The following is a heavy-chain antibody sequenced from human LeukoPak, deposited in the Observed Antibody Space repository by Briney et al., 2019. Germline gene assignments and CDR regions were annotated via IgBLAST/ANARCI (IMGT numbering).Heavy chain of an antibody. J-gene: IGHJ4*02. V-gene: IGHV3-23*01. Sequence: GGSLRLSCAASGFTVSNNYMSWVRQAPGKGLEWVSAISGSGGSTYYADSVKGRFTISRDNSKNTLYLQMNSLRAEDTAVYYCAKGDIVVVVAATSFDYWGQGTLVTVSS. CDR1: GFTVSNNY. D-gene: IGHD2-15*01. CDR3: AKGDIVVVVAATSFDY. CDR2: ISGSGGST.